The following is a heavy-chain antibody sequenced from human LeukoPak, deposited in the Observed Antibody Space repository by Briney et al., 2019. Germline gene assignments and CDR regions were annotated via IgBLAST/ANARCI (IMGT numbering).Heavy chain of an antibody. CDR3: VTRGVVASDGLDV. CDR1: GFTFSSYS. D-gene: IGHD3-10*01. J-gene: IGHJ6*02. CDR2: ISSSSSYI. V-gene: IGHV3-21*01. Sequence: PGGSLRLSCAASGFTFSSYSMNWVRRAPGKGLEWVSSISSSSSYIYYADSVKGRFTISRDNAKKSLYLQMNRLRAEDTAVYFCVTRGVVASDGLDVWGQGTTVTVSS.